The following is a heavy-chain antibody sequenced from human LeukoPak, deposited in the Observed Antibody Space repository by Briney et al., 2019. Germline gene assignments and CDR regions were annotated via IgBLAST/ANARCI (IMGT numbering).Heavy chain of an antibody. J-gene: IGHJ4*02. V-gene: IGHV3-23*01. D-gene: IGHD3-22*01. CDR2: ITDSGGST. CDR3: ARDHCDYYDSSGYYSPDFDY. CDR1: GFSFSSNA. Sequence: GGSLRLSCAASGFSFSSNAMSWVRQAPGKGLEWVSGITDSGGSTYYADSVKGRFTISRDNSKNTLYLQMNSLRAEDTAVYYCARDHCDYYDSSGYYSPDFDYWGQGTLVTVSS.